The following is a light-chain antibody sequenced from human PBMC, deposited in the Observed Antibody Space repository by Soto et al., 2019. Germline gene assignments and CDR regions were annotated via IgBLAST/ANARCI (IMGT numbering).Light chain of an antibody. V-gene: IGKV3-11*01. CDR1: QSINNY. CDR3: QYRGIWPPGAT. CDR2: DAS. Sequence: EIVLTQSPVTLSLSPGERATLSCRASQSINNYLAWYQQKPCQPPRLLIYDASNRATAIPVRFSGSGSGTDFTLTLSSLEPEDSAVYYCQYRGIWPPGATFGGGTKVEIK. J-gene: IGKJ4*01.